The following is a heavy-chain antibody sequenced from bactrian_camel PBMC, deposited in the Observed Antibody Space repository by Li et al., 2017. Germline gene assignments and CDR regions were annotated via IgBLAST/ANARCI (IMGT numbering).Heavy chain of an antibody. J-gene: IGHJ4*01. Sequence: HVQLVESGGGLVQPGGSLRLSCAASGFTFSNYIMNWVRQAPGKGLEWVSAIESGGQKSYYADSVKGRFTTSRDNAKNTVYLQMNSLKSEDTALYYCATTRRLYGGPGLDYNYWGQGTQVTVS. D-gene: IGHD2*01. CDR3: ATTRRLYGGPGLDYNY. CDR1: GFTFSNYI. V-gene: IGHV3S1*01. CDR2: IESGGQKS.